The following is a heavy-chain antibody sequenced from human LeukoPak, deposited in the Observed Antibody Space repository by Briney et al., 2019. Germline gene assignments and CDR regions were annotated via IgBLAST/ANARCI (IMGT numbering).Heavy chain of an antibody. V-gene: IGHV1-46*01. CDR2: INPSGGST. CDR3: ARNMGRNYDFWSGSPGLDV. J-gene: IGHJ6*02. D-gene: IGHD3-3*01. CDR1: RYTFTSYY. Sequence: GASVKVSCKASRYTFTSYYMHWVRQAPAQGLEGMGIINPSGGSTSYAQKFQGRVTMTRDTSTSTVYMELSSLRSEDTAVYYCARNMGRNYDFWSGSPGLDVWGQGTTVTVSS.